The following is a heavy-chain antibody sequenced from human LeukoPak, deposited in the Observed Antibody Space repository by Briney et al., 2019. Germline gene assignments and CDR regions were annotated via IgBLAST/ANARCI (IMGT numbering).Heavy chain of an antibody. CDR3: ARRKGRCSSTSCYHYYFDY. CDR2: IYPGDSDS. CDR1: GYSFTSYW. Sequence: PGESLKISCKGSGYSFTSYWIGWVRQMPGKGLEWMGIIYPGDSDSRYSPSFQGQVTLSAAHSISTAYLQWSSLKASDTAMYYSARRKGRCSSTSCYHYYFDYWGQGTLVTVSS. D-gene: IGHD2-2*01. V-gene: IGHV5-51*01. J-gene: IGHJ4*02.